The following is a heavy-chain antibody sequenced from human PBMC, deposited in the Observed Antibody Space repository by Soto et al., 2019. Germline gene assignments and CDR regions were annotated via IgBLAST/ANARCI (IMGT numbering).Heavy chain of an antibody. J-gene: IGHJ4*02. V-gene: IGHV3-21*06. CDR2: ISISNTYI. Sequence: GGSLRLSCAASGFSLAGYYMNWVRQAPGKGLEWVSCISISNTYIYYSDSAKGRFTISRDNAENSLYLDMSNLRADDTATYFCVRQYSRSSPFDFWGPGTLVTVSS. D-gene: IGHD6-13*01. CDR1: GFSLAGYY. CDR3: VRQYSRSSPFDF.